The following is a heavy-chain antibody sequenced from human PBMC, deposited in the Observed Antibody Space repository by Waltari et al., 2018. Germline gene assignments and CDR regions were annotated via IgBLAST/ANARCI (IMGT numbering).Heavy chain of an antibody. CDR1: GFTFSSYW. D-gene: IGHD1-26*01. J-gene: IGHJ4*02. CDR2: IKQDGSEK. Sequence: EVQLVESGGGLVQPGGSLRLSCAASGFTFSSYWMIWVRQAPGKGLEWVANIKQDGSEKYYGDAVKGRFTISRDNAKNSLYLQMNNLRAEDTAVYHCARDGIVGVTVFDYWGQGTQVTVSS. CDR3: ARDGIVGVTVFDY. V-gene: IGHV3-7*03.